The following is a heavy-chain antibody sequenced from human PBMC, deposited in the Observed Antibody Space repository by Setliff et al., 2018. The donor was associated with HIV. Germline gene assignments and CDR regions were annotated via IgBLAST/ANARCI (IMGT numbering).Heavy chain of an antibody. J-gene: IGHJ5*02. CDR2: MNPSSGDT. Sequence: ASVKVSCKASGYAFTNFDIYWVRQATGQGLEWMGWMNPSSGDTGYAQRFQGRVTMTRDTSISTAYMELSSLRSDDTAVYYCARVLEYNWLDPWGQGTLVTVS. CDR3: ARVLEYNWLDP. V-gene: IGHV1-8*02. CDR1: GYAFTNFD.